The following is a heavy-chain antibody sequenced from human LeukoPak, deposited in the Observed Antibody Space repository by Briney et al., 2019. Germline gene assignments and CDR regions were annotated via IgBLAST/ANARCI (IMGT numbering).Heavy chain of an antibody. J-gene: IGHJ6*03. V-gene: IGHV4-39*01. CDR2: IYYSGSS. CDR1: GGSISSSGYY. CDR3: ASVRRGFGEFPKYYSYYYMDV. Sequence: SETLSLTCTVSGGSISSSGYYWGWVRQPPGKELEWIGSIYYSGSSHYNPSLKSRVSMSRDTAKNQFSLNLSSVTAADTAVYYCASVRRGFGEFPKYYSYYYMDVWGKGTTVTISS. D-gene: IGHD3-10*01.